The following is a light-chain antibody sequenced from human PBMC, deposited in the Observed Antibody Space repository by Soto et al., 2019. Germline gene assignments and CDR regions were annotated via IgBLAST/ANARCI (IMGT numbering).Light chain of an antibody. J-gene: IGKJ1*01. CDR3: QQYNSYSPT. V-gene: IGKV1-5*01. Sequence: DIQMTQSPSSLSASVGDTVTITCRASQSVSTWLAWYQQKPGKAPKLLIYDASSLESGVPSRFSGSGSGTELTLTISSLRAEDSATYYCQQYNSYSPTFGQGTKVEIK. CDR2: DAS. CDR1: QSVSTW.